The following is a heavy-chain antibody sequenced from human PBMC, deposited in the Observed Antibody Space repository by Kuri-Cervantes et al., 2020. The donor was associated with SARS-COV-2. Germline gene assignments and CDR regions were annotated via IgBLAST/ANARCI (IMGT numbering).Heavy chain of an antibody. D-gene: IGHD1-1*01. CDR2: ISSSGSTI. CDR1: GFTFSDYY. CDR3: ARRHDTSLIYYYMDV. Sequence: GESLKISCAASGFTFSDYYMSWIRQAPGKGLEWVSYISSSGSTIYYADSVKGRFTISRDNAENSLYLQMNSLRAEDTAVYYCARRHDTSLIYYYMDVWGKGTTVTVSS. V-gene: IGHV3-11*04. J-gene: IGHJ6*03.